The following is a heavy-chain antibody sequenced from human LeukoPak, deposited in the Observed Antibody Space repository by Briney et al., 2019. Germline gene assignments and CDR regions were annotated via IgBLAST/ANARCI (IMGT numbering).Heavy chain of an antibody. Sequence: SVKVSCKASGGTFSSYAISWVRQAPGQGLEWMGGIIPIFGTANYAQKFQGRVTITADESTSTAYMELSSLRSEDTAVYYCARGLGSYCSSTSCPFDYWGQGTLVTVSS. D-gene: IGHD2-2*01. V-gene: IGHV1-69*13. J-gene: IGHJ4*02. CDR1: GGTFSSYA. CDR2: IIPIFGTA. CDR3: ARGLGSYCSSTSCPFDY.